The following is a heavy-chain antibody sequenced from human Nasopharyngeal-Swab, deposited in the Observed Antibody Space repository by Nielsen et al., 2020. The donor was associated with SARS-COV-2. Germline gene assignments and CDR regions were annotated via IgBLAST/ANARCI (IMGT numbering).Heavy chain of an antibody. CDR3: ARHRFGIAVADSDY. J-gene: IGHJ4*02. V-gene: IGHV3-21*01. CDR2: ISSSSSYI. Sequence: WIRQPPGKGLEWVSPISSSSSYIYYADSVKGRFTISRDNAKNSLYLQMNSLRAEDTAVYYCARHRFGIAVADSDYWGQGTLVTVSS. D-gene: IGHD6-19*01.